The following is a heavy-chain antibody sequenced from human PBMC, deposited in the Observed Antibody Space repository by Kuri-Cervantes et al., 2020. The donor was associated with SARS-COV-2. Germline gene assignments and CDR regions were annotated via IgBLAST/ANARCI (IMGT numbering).Heavy chain of an antibody. J-gene: IGHJ4*02. CDR3: ARGPYYYGSGSYYNDY. CDR1: GGSISSSSYY. V-gene: IGHV4-39*01. D-gene: IGHD3-10*01. CDR2: IYYSGST. Sequence: SETLSLTCTVSGGSISSSSYYWGWIRQPPGKGLEWIGSIYYSGSTYYNPSLKSRVTISVDTSKNQFSLELSSVTAADTAVYYCARGPYYYGSGSYYNDYWGQGTLVTVSS.